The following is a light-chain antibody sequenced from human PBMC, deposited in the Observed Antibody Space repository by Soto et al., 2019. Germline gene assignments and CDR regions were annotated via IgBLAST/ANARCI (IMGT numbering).Light chain of an antibody. CDR2: EVS. CDR1: SSDVGGYNY. J-gene: IGLJ1*01. Sequence: QSALTQPASVSGSPGQSITISCTGTSSDVGGYNYVSWYQQHPGKAPKLMIYEVSNRPSGVSNRFSGSKSGNTASLTISGLQAEDEADYYCSSYTSSSTYGFGTGTKLTVL. V-gene: IGLV2-14*01. CDR3: SSYTSSSTYG.